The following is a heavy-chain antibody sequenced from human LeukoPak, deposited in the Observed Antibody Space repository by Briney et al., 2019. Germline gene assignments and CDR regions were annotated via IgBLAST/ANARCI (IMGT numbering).Heavy chain of an antibody. CDR3: AKSPHYYGSGSYRYYGMDV. D-gene: IGHD3-10*01. CDR1: GFTFDDYD. V-gene: IGHV3-9*01. CDR2: ICWDSGSI. Sequence: PGRSLRLSCAASGFTFDDYDMHWVRQAPGKGLEWVSGICWDSGSIGYADSVKGRFTISRDNAKNSLYLQMNSLRAEDTAVYYCAKSPHYYGSGSYRYYGMDVWGQGTTVTVSS. J-gene: IGHJ6*02.